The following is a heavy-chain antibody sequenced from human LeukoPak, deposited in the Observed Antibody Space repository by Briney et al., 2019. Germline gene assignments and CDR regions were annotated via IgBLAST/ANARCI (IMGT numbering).Heavy chain of an antibody. Sequence: SETLSLTCTVSGGSISNYYSSWIRQPPGKGLEWIGYIYSSGSTNYNPSLKSRVTISVDTSKNQFSLKLSSVTAADTAVYYCARFAYCGGHCWYYFDYWGQGSLVTVSS. CDR3: ARFAYCGGHCWYYFDY. J-gene: IGHJ4*02. D-gene: IGHD2-21*02. CDR1: GGSISNYY. V-gene: IGHV4-59*01. CDR2: IYSSGST.